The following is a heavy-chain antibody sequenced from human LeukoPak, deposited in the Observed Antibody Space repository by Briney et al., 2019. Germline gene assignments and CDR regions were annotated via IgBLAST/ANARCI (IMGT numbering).Heavy chain of an antibody. CDR2: IYPGDSDT. D-gene: IGHD2-15*01. Sequence: GESLKISCKGSGYSFTGYWIGWVRQRPGKGLEWMGIIYPGDSDTRYSPSFQGQVTISADKSISTAYLQWSSLKASDTAMYYCARAVVVAATLPSSYYYSYGMDVWGQGTTVTVSS. V-gene: IGHV5-51*01. CDR3: ARAVVVAATLPSSYYYSYGMDV. J-gene: IGHJ6*02. CDR1: GYSFTGYW.